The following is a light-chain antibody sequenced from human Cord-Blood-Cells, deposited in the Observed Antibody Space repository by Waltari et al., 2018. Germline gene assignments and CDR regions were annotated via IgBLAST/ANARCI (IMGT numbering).Light chain of an antibody. Sequence: QSALTQPRSVSGPPGQSVTISCPGTSSDVRGYDYVSWYQQHPGKAPKLMIYDVSKRPSGVPDRFSGSKSGNTASLTISGLQAEDEADYYCCSYAGSYSRYVFGTGTKVTVL. J-gene: IGLJ1*01. CDR3: CSYAGSYSRYV. V-gene: IGLV2-11*02. CDR2: DVS. CDR1: SSDVRGYDY.